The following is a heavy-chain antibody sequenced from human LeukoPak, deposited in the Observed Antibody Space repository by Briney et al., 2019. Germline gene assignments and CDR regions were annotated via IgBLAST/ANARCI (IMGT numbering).Heavy chain of an antibody. CDR3: ARDRYSGYDGFGAFDI. V-gene: IGHV4-59*01. J-gene: IGHJ3*02. CDR1: GGSISSYY. D-gene: IGHD5-12*01. Sequence: SETLSLTCTVSGGSISSYYWSWLRQPPGKGLEWIGYIYYSGSTNYNPSLKSRVTISVDTSKNRFSLKLSSVTAADTAVYYCARDRYSGYDGFGAFDIWGQGTMVTVSS. CDR2: IYYSGST.